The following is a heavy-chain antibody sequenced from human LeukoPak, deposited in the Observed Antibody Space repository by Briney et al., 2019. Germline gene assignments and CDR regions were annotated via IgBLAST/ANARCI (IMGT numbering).Heavy chain of an antibody. CDR1: GFIASSNY. V-gene: IGHV3-53*01. CDR2: IYSGGST. J-gene: IGHJ4*02. D-gene: IGHD2-15*01. CDR3: ATGGRSGVAFES. Sequence: GGSLRLSCTASGFIASSNYMSWVRQAPGKGLEWVSLIYSGGSTYYADSVMGRSTISRDRSNNTLYLQMNSLRAEDTAVYYCATGGRSGVAFESWGQGTLVTVSS.